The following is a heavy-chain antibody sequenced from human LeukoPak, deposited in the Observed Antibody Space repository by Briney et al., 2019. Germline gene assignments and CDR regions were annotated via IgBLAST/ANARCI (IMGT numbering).Heavy chain of an antibody. CDR3: ARGGAGIQLWFDY. Sequence: SETLSLTCTVSGGSISSYYWSWIRQHPGKGLEWIGYIYYSGSAYYNPSLKSRVTISVDTSKNQFSLKLSSVTAADTAVYYCARGGAGIQLWFDYWGQGTLVTVSS. CDR1: GGSISSYY. D-gene: IGHD5-18*01. J-gene: IGHJ4*02. CDR2: IYYSGSA. V-gene: IGHV4-59*06.